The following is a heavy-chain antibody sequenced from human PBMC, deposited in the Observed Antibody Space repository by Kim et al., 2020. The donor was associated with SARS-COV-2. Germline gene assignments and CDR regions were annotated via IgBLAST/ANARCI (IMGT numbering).Heavy chain of an antibody. J-gene: IGHJ6*02. V-gene: IGHV3-30*18. CDR3: AKDLYYYDSSGFYYPAGGYYYYGMNV. D-gene: IGHD3-22*01. CDR2: ISYDGSNK. CDR1: GFTFSSYG. Sequence: GGSLRLSCAASGFTFSSYGMHWVRQAPGKGLEWVAVISYDGSNKYYTDSVKGRFTISRDNSKNTLYLQMNSLRAEDTAVYYCAKDLYYYDSSGFYYPAGGYYYYGMNVWGLGTTVTISS.